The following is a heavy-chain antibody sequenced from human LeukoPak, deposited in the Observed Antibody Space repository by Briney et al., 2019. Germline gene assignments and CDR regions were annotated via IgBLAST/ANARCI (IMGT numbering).Heavy chain of an antibody. CDR1: GGSISSHY. Sequence: SETLSLTCTVSGGSISSHYWSWIRQPPGKGLEWIGYIYYSGSTNYNPSLKSRVTISVDTSKKQFSLKLSSVTAADTAVYYCAGGKYSSSWTSMDVWGQGTTVTVSS. D-gene: IGHD6-13*01. J-gene: IGHJ6*02. CDR3: AGGKYSSSWTSMDV. V-gene: IGHV4-59*08. CDR2: IYYSGST.